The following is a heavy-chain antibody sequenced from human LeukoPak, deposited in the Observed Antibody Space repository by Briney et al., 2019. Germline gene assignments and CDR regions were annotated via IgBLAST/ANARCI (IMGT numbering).Heavy chain of an antibody. CDR2: FYDSGTT. J-gene: IGHJ4*02. Sequence: PSETLSLTCAVSGVAISSYYWSWIRQSPGKGLEWIGHFYDSGTTQYNPSLKSRVTISVDTSKNQFSLKLNSVTAADTAVYYCARGETGMDYWGQGTLVTVSS. V-gene: IGHV4-59*01. CDR1: GVAISSYY. CDR3: ARGETGMDY. D-gene: IGHD1-14*01.